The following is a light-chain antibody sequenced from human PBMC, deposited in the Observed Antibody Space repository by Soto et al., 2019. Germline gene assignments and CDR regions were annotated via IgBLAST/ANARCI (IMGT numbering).Light chain of an antibody. V-gene: IGKV3-15*01. CDR2: GSS. CDR1: QSVSGN. J-gene: IGKJ4*01. CDR3: QQYNNWPLT. Sequence: EIVMTQSPATLSVSLGERATLSCRASQSVSGNLAWFQQRPGQAPRLLIYGSSTRATGIPARFSGSKSGTDFTLTISSLQSEDFAVYSCQQYNNWPLTFGGGTKVEI.